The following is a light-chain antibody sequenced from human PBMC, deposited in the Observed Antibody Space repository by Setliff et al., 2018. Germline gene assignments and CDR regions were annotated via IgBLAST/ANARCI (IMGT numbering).Light chain of an antibody. CDR3: SSYTTSGTYV. J-gene: IGLJ1*01. CDR1: SSDVGGYNY. CDR2: DVT. V-gene: IGLV2-14*03. Sequence: QSALTQPASVSGSPGQWITISCSGTSSDVGGYNYVSWYQQHPGKAPKLMIYDVTNRPSGISNRFSGSKSGNTASLTISGLQAEDGADYYCSSYTTSGTYVFGTGTKVTVL.